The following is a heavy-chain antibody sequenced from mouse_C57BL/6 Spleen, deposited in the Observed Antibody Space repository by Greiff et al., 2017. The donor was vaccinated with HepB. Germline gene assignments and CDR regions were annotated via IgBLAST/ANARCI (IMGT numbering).Heavy chain of an antibody. CDR1: GFSLTSYG. Sequence: VKVVESGPGLVAPSQSLSITCTVSGFSLTSYGVDWVRQSPGKGLEWLGVIWGVGSTNYNSALKSRLSISKDNTKSQVFLKMNSLQTDDTAMYYCANRTGTVEYWGQGTSVTVSS. V-gene: IGHV2-6*01. CDR3: ANRTGTVEY. CDR2: IWGVGST. J-gene: IGHJ4*01. D-gene: IGHD4-1*01.